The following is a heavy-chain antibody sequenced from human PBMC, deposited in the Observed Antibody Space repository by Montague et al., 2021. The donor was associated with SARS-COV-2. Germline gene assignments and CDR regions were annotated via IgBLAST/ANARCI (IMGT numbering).Heavy chain of an antibody. CDR1: GGSLNNYL. Sequence: SETLSLTCTVSGGSLNNYLWSWIRQPPGKGLEWVGYISDSGSTKYNPSLQSRVTISVDTARNQFSLQLLSVTAADTAFYYCARVDSSGPGEYWGQGILVSVSS. CDR2: ISDSGST. J-gene: IGHJ4*02. CDR3: ARVDSSGPGEY. D-gene: IGHD3-22*01. V-gene: IGHV4-59*08.